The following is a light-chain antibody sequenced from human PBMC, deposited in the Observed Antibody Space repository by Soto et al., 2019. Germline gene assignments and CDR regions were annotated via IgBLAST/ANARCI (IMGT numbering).Light chain of an antibody. J-gene: IGLJ1*01. V-gene: IGLV2-14*01. CDR3: SSYTSSSPYV. Sequence: ALTQPASVSGSPGQSITISCTGTSSDVGGYNYVSWYQQHPGKAPKLMIYDVSNRPSGVSNRFSGSKSGNTASLTISGLQAEDEADYYCSSYTSSSPYVFGTGTKVTVL. CDR2: DVS. CDR1: SSDVGGYNY.